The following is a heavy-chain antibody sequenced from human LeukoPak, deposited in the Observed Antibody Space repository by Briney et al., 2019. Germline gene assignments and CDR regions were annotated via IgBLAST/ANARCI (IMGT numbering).Heavy chain of an antibody. CDR1: GYTFTGYY. CDR3: ARGIGPNYYDSSGYPSLDY. CDR2: ISAYNGNT. Sequence: ASVKVSRKASGYTFTGYYMHWVRQAPGQGLEWMGWISAYNGNTNYAQKLQGRVTMTTDTSTSTAYMELRSLRSDDTAVYYCARGIGPNYYDSSGYPSLDYWGQGTLVTVSS. J-gene: IGHJ4*02. D-gene: IGHD3-22*01. V-gene: IGHV1-18*04.